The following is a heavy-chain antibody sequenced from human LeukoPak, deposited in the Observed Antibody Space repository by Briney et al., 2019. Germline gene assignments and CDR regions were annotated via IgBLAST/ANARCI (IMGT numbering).Heavy chain of an antibody. CDR3: ARVGYCSGGSCYTIDY. V-gene: IGHV4-34*01. CDR1: GGSFSGSY. J-gene: IGHJ4*02. CDR2: INHSGST. D-gene: IGHD2-15*01. Sequence: PSETLSLTCAVYGGSFSGSYWSWIRQPPGKGLEWIGEINHSGSTNYNPSLKSRVTISVDTSKNQFSLKLSSVTAADTAVYYCARVGYCSGGSCYTIDYWGQGTLVTVSS.